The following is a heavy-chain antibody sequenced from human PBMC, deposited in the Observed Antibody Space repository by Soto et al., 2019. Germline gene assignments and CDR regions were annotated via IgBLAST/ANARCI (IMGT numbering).Heavy chain of an antibody. V-gene: IGHV3-33*01. D-gene: IGHD3-10*01. Sequence: QVQLVESGGGVVQPGRSLRLSCAASGFTFSSYGMHWVRQAPGKGLEWVAVIWYDGSNKYYADSVKGRFTISRDNSKNTLYLQMNSLRAEDTAVYYCARDYVILFRGWFDPWGQGTLVTVSS. J-gene: IGHJ5*02. CDR2: IWYDGSNK. CDR1: GFTFSSYG. CDR3: ARDYVILFRGWFDP.